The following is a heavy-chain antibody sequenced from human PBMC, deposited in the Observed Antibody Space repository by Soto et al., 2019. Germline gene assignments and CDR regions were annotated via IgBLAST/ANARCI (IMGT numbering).Heavy chain of an antibody. D-gene: IGHD1-26*01. CDR1: GGSISSYY. Sequence: SETLSLTCTVSGGSISSYYWSWIRQPPGKGLEGIGYIYYSGSTNYNPSLKSRVTISVDSSKNQFSLKLSSVTDADTAVYCCARRYGSAMDYWGQGTLVTVSS. V-gene: IGHV4-59*08. J-gene: IGHJ4*02. CDR2: IYYSGST. CDR3: ARRYGSAMDY.